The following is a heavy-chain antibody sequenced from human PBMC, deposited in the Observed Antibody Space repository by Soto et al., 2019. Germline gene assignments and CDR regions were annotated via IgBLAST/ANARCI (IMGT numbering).Heavy chain of an antibody. J-gene: IGHJ4*02. V-gene: IGHV3-21*01. CDR2: ISSSSSYI. Sequence: PGGSLRLSCSASGFTFSSYAMSWVRQAPGKGLEWVSSISSSSSYIYYADSVKGRFTISRDNAKNSLYLQMNSLRAEDTAVYYCARGVVAGVSIGYWGQGTLVTVSS. CDR1: GFTFSSYA. CDR3: ARGVVAGVSIGY. D-gene: IGHD2-15*01.